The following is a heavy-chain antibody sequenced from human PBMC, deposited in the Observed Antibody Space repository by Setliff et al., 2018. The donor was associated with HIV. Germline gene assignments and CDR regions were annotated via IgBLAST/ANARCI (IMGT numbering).Heavy chain of an antibody. CDR3: ARRGAYGYDYFDY. J-gene: IGHJ4*02. V-gene: IGHV4-38-2*01. D-gene: IGHD5-12*01. CDR2: IFHSAST. CDR1: GYSISSGYY. Sequence: PSETLSLTCAVSGYSISSGYYWGWIRQPPGKGLEWIGSIFHSASTTYNPSLKSRVTISIDTSKNQFSLKLTSVTAADTAVYYCARRGAYGYDYFDYWGPGTLVTVS.